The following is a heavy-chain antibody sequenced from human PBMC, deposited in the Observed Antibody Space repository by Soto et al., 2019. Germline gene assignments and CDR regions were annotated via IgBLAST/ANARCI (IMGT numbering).Heavy chain of an antibody. Sequence: PGESLKISWKGSGYSFTSYWIGWVRQMPGKGLEWMGILYPGDSDTRYSTSFQGQVTISADKSISSAYLQWSSLKASDTAMYYCARYAYSSGWWLDYWGQGTLVTVSS. CDR2: LYPGDSDT. CDR3: ARYAYSSGWWLDY. V-gene: IGHV5-51*01. CDR1: GYSFTSYW. J-gene: IGHJ4*02. D-gene: IGHD6-19*01.